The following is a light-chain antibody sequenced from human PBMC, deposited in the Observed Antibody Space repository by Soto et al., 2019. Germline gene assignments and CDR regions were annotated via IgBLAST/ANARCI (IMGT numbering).Light chain of an antibody. V-gene: IGKV3-20*01. Sequence: EIVLTHSPGTLSLSPGERATLSCRASQSVSSSYLAWYQQKPGQAPRLLIYGASSRATGIPDRLSGSGSGTDFTLTISRLEPEDFAVYYCQQYGSSPRTFGQGTKVDIK. J-gene: IGKJ1*01. CDR1: QSVSSSY. CDR3: QQYGSSPRT. CDR2: GAS.